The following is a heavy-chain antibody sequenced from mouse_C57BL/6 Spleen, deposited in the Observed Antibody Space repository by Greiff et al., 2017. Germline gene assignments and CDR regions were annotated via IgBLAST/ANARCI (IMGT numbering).Heavy chain of an antibody. CDR2: IGPSDSYT. CDR1: GYTFTSYW. CDR3: ATGHYFDY. D-gene: IGHD4-1*01. Sequence: VQLQQPGAELVMPGASVKLSCKASGYTFTSYWMHWVQQRPGQGLEWIGEIGPSDSYTNYNQKFKGKSTLTVDKSSSTAYMQLSSLTSEDSAVYYCATGHYFDYWGQGTTLTVSS. V-gene: IGHV1-69*01. J-gene: IGHJ2*01.